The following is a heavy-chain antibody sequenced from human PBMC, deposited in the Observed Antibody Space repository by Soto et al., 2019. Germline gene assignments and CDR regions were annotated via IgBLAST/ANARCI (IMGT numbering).Heavy chain of an antibody. J-gene: IGHJ6*02. V-gene: IGHV4-39*01. Sequence: SETLSLTCTVSGGSISSSSYYWGWIRQPPGKGLEWIGSIYYSGSTYYNPSLKSRVTISVDTSKNQFSLKLSSVTAADTAVYYCARQYYYDSSGYYYYYYYGMDVWGQGTTVTVS. D-gene: IGHD3-22*01. CDR1: GGSISSSSYY. CDR2: IYYSGST. CDR3: ARQYYYDSSGYYYYYYYGMDV.